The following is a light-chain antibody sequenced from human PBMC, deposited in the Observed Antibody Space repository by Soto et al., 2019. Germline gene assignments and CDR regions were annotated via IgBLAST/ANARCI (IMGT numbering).Light chain of an antibody. CDR3: QQSYSAPVT. CDR2: AAS. Sequence: DIQMTQSPSSLSASIGDRVTITCRASQSISSYLNWFQQKPGEAPKLLIQAASSLQSGVPSRFRGSGSGTDFTLTINSLQPEDFAVYYCQQSYSAPVTFGQGIKV. CDR1: QSISSY. V-gene: IGKV1-39*01. J-gene: IGKJ2*01.